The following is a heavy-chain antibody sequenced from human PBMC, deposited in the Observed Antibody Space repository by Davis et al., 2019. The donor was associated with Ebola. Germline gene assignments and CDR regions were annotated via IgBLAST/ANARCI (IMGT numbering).Heavy chain of an antibody. CDR1: GFTFSSYW. CDR3: TTEGAAHTRDY. D-gene: IGHD6-6*01. Sequence: GESLKISCAASGFTFSSYWMSWVRQAPGKGLEWVANIKQDGSEKYYVDSVKGRFTISRDNAKNSLYLQMNSLRAEDTAVYYCTTEGAAHTRDYWGQGTLVTVSS. CDR2: IKQDGSEK. J-gene: IGHJ4*02. V-gene: IGHV3-7*03.